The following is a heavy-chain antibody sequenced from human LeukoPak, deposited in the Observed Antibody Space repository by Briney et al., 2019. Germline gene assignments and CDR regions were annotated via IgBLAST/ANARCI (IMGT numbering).Heavy chain of an antibody. D-gene: IGHD2-2*01. J-gene: IGHJ4*02. CDR3: ANHLLGYPGYFDY. Sequence: GGSLRLSCAASGFTFSAYWMNWVRQAPGKGLEWVANIRQNGSEKYYVDSVKGRFTISRDDAKNSLYLQMNSLRAEDTAVYYCANHLLGYPGYFDYWGQGTLVTVSS. CDR2: IRQNGSEK. CDR1: GFTFSAYW. V-gene: IGHV3-7*05.